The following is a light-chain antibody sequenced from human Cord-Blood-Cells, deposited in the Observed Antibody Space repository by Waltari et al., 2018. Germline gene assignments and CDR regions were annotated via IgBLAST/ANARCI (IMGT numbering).Light chain of an antibody. CDR1: HDIRNA. CDR2: AAS. V-gene: IGKV1-17*01. Sequence: DMEMNQSPSSMPASVGARVTIMCRVSHDIRNALGWYQQKPGKAPKLLIYAASSLQSGVPYRFSGSGSGTEFTLTISSLQPEDFATYYCIQHNRYPWTFGQGTKVEIK. J-gene: IGKJ1*01. CDR3: IQHNRYPWT.